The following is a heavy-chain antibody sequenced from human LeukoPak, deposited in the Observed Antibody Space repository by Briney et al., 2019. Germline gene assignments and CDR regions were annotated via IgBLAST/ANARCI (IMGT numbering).Heavy chain of an antibody. CDR1: GGSIRSYY. J-gene: IGHJ4*02. CDR3: ARCGYSGYEYDY. Sequence: SETLSLTCTVSGGSIRSYYWSWIRQPPGKGLEWIGYIYYSGSTDYNPSLKSRVTMSVDTSKNQFSLKLSSVTAADTAVYYCARCGYSGYEYDYWGPGALVTVSS. D-gene: IGHD5-12*01. V-gene: IGHV4-59*08. CDR2: IYYSGST.